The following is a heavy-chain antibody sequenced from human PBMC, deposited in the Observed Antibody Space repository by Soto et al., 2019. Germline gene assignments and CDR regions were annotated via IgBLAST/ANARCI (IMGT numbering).Heavy chain of an antibody. CDR2: MSAGGGIT. D-gene: IGHD3-10*01. CDR3: AKDSYGSGTDYFYGMDV. CDR1: GFSFSSYA. J-gene: IGHJ6*02. V-gene: IGHV3-23*01. Sequence: GGSLRLSCAASGFSFSSYAMSWVRQAPGKGLEGVSCMSAGGGITFHADSVKGRFTISRDNSKNTLYLQMNSLRAEDTAVYYCAKDSYGSGTDYFYGMDVRGQGTTVTVSS.